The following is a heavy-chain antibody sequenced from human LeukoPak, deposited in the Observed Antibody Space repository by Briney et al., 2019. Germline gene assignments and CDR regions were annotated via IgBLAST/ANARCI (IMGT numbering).Heavy chain of an antibody. D-gene: IGHD6-19*01. CDR3: SKDVVPDSGWDLDY. J-gene: IGHJ4*02. V-gene: IGHV3-23*05. CDR1: GFSFSTYS. Sequence: GGSLRLSCTASGFSFSTYSMTWVRQGPGKGLEWVSSIYNSGSKTFYADSVKGRFTISRDNSKNTLYLQMNSLTAEDTAIYYCSKDVVPDSGWDLDYWDQGTLVTVSS. CDR2: IYNSGSKT.